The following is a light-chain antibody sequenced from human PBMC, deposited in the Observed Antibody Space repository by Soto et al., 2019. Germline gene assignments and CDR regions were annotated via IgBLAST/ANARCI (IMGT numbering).Light chain of an antibody. V-gene: IGKV1-5*01. CDR2: DAS. CDR3: KDYNSYLWT. J-gene: IGKJ1*01. CDR1: QNINSW. Sequence: DIQMTQSPSTLSASVGDRVTITCRASQNINSWLAWYQQKPGKAPKFLIYDASSVESGVPSRFSGSGSGTEFTLTISSLQPDDFATYCCKDYNSYLWTCGQGTKVEIK.